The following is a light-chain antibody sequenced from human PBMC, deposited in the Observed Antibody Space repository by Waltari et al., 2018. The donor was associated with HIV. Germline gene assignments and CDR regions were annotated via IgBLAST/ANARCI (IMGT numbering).Light chain of an antibody. V-gene: IGKV3-15*01. Sequence: EIVMTQSPATLSVSPGERATLSCRASQSVSNNLAWYQQKPGQAPRLLIYGPSTRATGTPARFSASRSGTEFTLTISSLQSEDFAIYYCQQYNEWPRTFGQGTKVEIK. CDR3: QQYNEWPRT. J-gene: IGKJ1*01. CDR1: QSVSNN. CDR2: GPS.